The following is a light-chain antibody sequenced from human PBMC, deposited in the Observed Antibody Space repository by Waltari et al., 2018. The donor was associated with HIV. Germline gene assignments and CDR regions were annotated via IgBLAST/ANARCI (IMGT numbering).Light chain of an antibody. J-gene: IGKJ3*01. CDR3: QQHSNWPLIT. V-gene: IGKV3-11*01. CDR1: QSGNSY. CDR2: DAS. Sequence: VFTQSPVTLSASPGERVTLSCRASQSGNSYLSWYQQKPGQAPRLLIDDASKRATGIPARFSGTGSGTDFTLTISSREPEDFAVYFCQQHSNWPLITFGPGSTVDV.